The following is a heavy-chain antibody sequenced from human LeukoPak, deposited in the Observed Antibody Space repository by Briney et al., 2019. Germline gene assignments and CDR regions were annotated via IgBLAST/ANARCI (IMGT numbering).Heavy chain of an antibody. CDR3: TTHSGSFQTSYYYYYYMDV. D-gene: IGHD1-26*01. CDR1: EFTFSNAY. J-gene: IGHJ6*03. V-gene: IGHV3-15*05. CDR2: IKSKTDGGTT. Sequence: GGSLRLSCAASEFTFSNAYMSWVRQTPGKGLEWVCRIKSKTDGGTTNYAAPVKGRFTISRDDSKNTLYLQMNSLKTEDTAVYYCTTHSGSFQTSYYYYYYMDVWGKGTTVTVSS.